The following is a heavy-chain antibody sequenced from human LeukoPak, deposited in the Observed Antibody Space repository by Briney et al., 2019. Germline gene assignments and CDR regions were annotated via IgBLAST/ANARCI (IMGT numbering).Heavy chain of an antibody. Sequence: GESPKISCKGSGYSLSNHWIGWVRQMPGKGPEWMGIIYPGDSDTRYGPPFQGQVTISADKSISTAYLQWSSLKASDSAMYYCARRDVGYTYYWGRGTLDSVSS. V-gene: IGHV5-51*01. J-gene: IGHJ4*02. CDR2: IYPGDSDT. D-gene: IGHD5-24*01. CDR3: ARRDVGYTYY. CDR1: GYSLSNHW.